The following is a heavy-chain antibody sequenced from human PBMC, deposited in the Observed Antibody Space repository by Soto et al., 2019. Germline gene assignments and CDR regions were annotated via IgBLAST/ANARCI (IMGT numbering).Heavy chain of an antibody. V-gene: IGHV4-59*12. CDR2: SSHSGST. J-gene: IGHJ6*03. CDR3: ARDPGNYYYMDV. D-gene: IGHD6-13*01. Sequence: SETLSLTCTVSGGSISSFYWIWIRQPPGKGLEWIGFSSHSGSTNYNPSLKGRVTISVDTSTNQLSLKLTFVSAADTAVYYCARDPGNYYYMDVWGKGTTVTVSS. CDR1: GGSISSFY.